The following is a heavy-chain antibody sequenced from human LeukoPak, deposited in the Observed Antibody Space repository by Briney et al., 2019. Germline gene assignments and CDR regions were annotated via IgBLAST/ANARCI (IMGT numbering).Heavy chain of an antibody. D-gene: IGHD2-2*01. CDR3: ARGSGIVVVPAVFDY. CDR2: IYPGDSDT. Sequence: GESLKISCKGSGYSFTSYWIGWVRQMPGKGLEWMGIIYPGDSDTRYSPSFQGQVTISADKSISTAYLQWSSLKASDTAMYYCARGSGIVVVPAVFDYWGQGTLVTVSS. J-gene: IGHJ4*02. V-gene: IGHV5-51*01. CDR1: GYSFTSYW.